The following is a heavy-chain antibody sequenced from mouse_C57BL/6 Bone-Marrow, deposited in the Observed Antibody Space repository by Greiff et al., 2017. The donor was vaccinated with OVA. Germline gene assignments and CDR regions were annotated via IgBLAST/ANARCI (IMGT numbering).Heavy chain of an antibody. CDR2: INPSSGYT. Sequence: VQLQQSGAELAKPGASVKLSCKASGYTFTSYWMHWVKQRPGQGLEWIGYINPSSGYTKSNQKFKDQATLTADKSSSTAYMQLSSLTYEDSAVYYCARPLYYDSWYFDVWGTGTTVTVSS. CDR1: GYTFTSYW. J-gene: IGHJ1*03. D-gene: IGHD2-4*01. V-gene: IGHV1-7*01. CDR3: ARPLYYDSWYFDV.